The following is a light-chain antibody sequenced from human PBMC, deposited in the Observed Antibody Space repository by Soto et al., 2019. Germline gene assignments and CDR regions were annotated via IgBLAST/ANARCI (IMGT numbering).Light chain of an antibody. V-gene: IGKV1-39*01. J-gene: IGKJ1*01. CDR2: TTS. CDR1: QTVSKF. Sequence: QSPSSLSASVGDRVTIACRASQTVSKFVNWYQQKPGKVPTLLIFTTSTLHSGVPSRFSGSGSGTEFTLTINGLQPEDFATYYCQQTYTLPRTFAQGTKV. CDR3: QQTYTLPRT.